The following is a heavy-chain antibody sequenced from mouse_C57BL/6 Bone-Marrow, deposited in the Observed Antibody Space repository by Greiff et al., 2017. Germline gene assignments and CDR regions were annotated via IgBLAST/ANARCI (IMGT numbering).Heavy chain of an antibody. CDR1: GYTFTDYY. CDR2: IYPGSGNT. V-gene: IGHV1-76*01. J-gene: IGHJ2*01. Sequence: QVQLKESGAELVRPGASVKLSCKASGYTFTDYYINWVKQRPGQGLEWIARIYPGSGNTYYNEKFKGKATLTAAKSSSTAYMQLSSLTSEDSAVYFCASHGNWGQGTTLTVSS. CDR3: ASHGN.